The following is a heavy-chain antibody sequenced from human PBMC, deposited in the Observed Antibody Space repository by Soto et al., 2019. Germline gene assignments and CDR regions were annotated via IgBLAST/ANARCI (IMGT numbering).Heavy chain of an antibody. D-gene: IGHD1-26*01. CDR3: ARQGGEELLLLYFDY. CDR2: INHSGST. V-gene: IGHV4-34*01. CDR1: GGSFSGYY. Sequence: PSETLSLTCAVYGGSFSGYYWSWIRQPPGKGLEWIGEINHSGSTNYNPSLKSRVTISVDTSKNQFSLKLSSVTAADTAVYYCARQGGEELLLLYFDYWGEGIPVTVP. J-gene: IGHJ4*02.